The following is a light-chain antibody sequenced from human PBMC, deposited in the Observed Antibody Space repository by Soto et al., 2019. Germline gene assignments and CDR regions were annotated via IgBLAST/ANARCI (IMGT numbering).Light chain of an antibody. CDR3: GADHGSGSNFVVV. J-gene: IGLJ2*01. V-gene: IGLV9-49*01. CDR1: SGYSNYK. Sequence: QPVLTQPPSASASLGASVTLTCTPSSGYSNYKVDWYQQRPGKGPRFVMRVGTGGIVGSKGDGIPDRFSVLGSGLNRYLTIKNIQEEDESDYHCGADHGSGSNFVVVFGGGTKVTVL. CDR2: VGTGGIVG.